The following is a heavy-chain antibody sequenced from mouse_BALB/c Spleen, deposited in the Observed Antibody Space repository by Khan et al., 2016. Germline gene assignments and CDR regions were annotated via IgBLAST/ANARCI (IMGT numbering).Heavy chain of an antibody. D-gene: IGHD1-1*01. CDR2: IHYSGST. CDR1: GYSISSGYS. J-gene: IGHJ2*01. V-gene: IGHV3-1*02. CDR3: TRGDYYGSGY. Sequence: EVQLQESGPDLVKPSQSLSLTCTVTGYSISSGYSWHWIRQFPGNKLEWMAYIHYSGSTNYNLSLKSRISITRDTSKNQFFLQLISVTTEDTATYYCTRGDYYGSGYWGQGTTLTVSS.